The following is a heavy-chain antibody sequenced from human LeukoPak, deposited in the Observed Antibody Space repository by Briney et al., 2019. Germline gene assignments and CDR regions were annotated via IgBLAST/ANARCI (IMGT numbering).Heavy chain of an antibody. Sequence: SGPTLVNPTQTLTLTCTCSGFSINTDGVGVGWIRQPPGKALEGLALIFWDGDKRYNPSLKSRLTITKDTSENQVVLTMTNMNPVDTATYYCTHSLRRGRCSGGSCYYFDYWGQGALVTVSS. J-gene: IGHJ4*02. CDR3: THSLRRGRCSGGSCYYFDY. D-gene: IGHD2-15*01. CDR2: IFWDGDK. V-gene: IGHV2-5*02. CDR1: GFSINTDGVG.